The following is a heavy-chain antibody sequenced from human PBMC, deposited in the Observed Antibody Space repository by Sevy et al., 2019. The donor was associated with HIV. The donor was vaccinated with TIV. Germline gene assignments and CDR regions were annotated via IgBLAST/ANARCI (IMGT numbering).Heavy chain of an antibody. CDR2: ISSDGYSQ. CDR3: ARDLISGSYSQSLDY. Sequence: GGSLRLSCAASGFTFSSHAMHWVHQAPGKGLDWVAVISSDGYSQYSADSVKGRFTISRDNSKNTLYLQMDSLRVEDTAVYYCARDLISGSYSQSLDYWGQGTLVTVSS. CDR1: GFTFSSHA. V-gene: IGHV3-30*04. J-gene: IGHJ4*02. D-gene: IGHD1-26*01.